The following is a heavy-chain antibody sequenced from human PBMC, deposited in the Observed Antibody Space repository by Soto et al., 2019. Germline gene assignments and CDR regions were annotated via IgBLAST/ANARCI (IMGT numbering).Heavy chain of an antibody. V-gene: IGHV3-53*01. Sequence: GGSLRLSCAASGFTVSSNYMSWVRQAPGKGLEWVSVIYSGGSTYYADSVKGRFTISRDNSKNTLYLQMNSLGAEDTAVYYCARDLGSNGLGYYYYYGMDVWGQGTTVTVSS. CDR1: GFTVSSNY. J-gene: IGHJ6*02. CDR3: ARDLGSNGLGYYYYYGMDV. D-gene: IGHD2-8*01. CDR2: IYSGGST.